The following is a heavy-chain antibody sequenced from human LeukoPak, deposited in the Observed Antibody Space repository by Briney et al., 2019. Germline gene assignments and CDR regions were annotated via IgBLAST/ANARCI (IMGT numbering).Heavy chain of an antibody. CDR3: ARDQGRQVYSSGWYPNYYYGMDV. J-gene: IGHJ6*02. D-gene: IGHD6-19*01. V-gene: IGHV1-18*04. CDR1: GYTFTGYY. CDR2: ISAYNGNT. Sequence: ASVKVSCKASGYTFTGYYMHWVRQAPGQGLEWMGWISAYNGNTNYAQKLQGRVTMTTDTSTSTAYMELRSLRSDDTAVYYCARDQGRQVYSSGWYPNYYYGMDVWGQGTTVTVSS.